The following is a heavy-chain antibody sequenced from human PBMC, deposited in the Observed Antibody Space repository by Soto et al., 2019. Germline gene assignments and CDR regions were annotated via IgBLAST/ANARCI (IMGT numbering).Heavy chain of an antibody. J-gene: IGHJ4*02. CDR3: ARNWGFWADS. CDR2: IYYSGST. CDR1: GASISSSSYY. D-gene: IGHD3-16*01. V-gene: IGHV4-61*05. Sequence: SETLSLTCTVSGASISSSSYYWSWIRQPPGKGLEWIGYIYYSGSTNYNPSLKSRVTISVDTSKNQFSLKLSSVTAADTAVYYCARNWGFWADSWGQGTLVTVSS.